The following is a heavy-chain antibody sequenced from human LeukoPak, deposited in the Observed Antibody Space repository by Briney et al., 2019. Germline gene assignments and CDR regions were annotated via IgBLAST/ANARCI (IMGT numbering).Heavy chain of an antibody. CDR1: GYTYTSYG. V-gene: IGHV1-18*01. D-gene: IGHD2-2*02. J-gene: IGHJ4*02. CDR2: ISAYNGNT. Sequence: ASVKVSCKASGYTYTSYGISWVRQAPGQGREWMGWISAYNGNTNYAQKLQGRVTMTTDTSTSTAYMELRSLRSDDTAVYYCARDDPVVPAAIPGDYWGQGTLVTVSS. CDR3: ARDDPVVPAAIPGDY.